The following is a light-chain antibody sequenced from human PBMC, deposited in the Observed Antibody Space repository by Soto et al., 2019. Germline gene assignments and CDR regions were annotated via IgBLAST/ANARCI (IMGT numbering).Light chain of an antibody. J-gene: IGLJ2*01. V-gene: IGLV2-14*01. CDR3: SSYTSSSTQV. Sequence: QSALTQPASVSGSPGQSITISCTGTSSDVGGYNYVSWYQQHPGKAPKLMIYDVSNRPSGVSNRFSGFKSGNTASLTTSGRQAEDEADYYRSSYTSSSTQVFGGGTKLTVL. CDR2: DVS. CDR1: SSDVGGYNY.